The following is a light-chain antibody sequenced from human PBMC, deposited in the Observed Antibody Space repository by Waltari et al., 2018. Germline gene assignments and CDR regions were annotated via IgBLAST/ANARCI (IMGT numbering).Light chain of an antibody. J-gene: IGLJ1*01. V-gene: IGLV2-23*02. CDR3: CSYAGVGTYD. Sequence: QSSLTQPASVSGTPGQSITISCTGTTSDVGNYDLVYRYQHHPDNAPKPLNWDVNKRTVGDPSRYSGSKSDSTASLTISGLQPDDESDYNSCSYAGVGTYDCGSGTKVTVL. CDR1: TSDVGNYDL. CDR2: DVN.